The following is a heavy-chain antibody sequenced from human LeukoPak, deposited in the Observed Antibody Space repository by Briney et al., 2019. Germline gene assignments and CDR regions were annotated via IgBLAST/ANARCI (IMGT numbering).Heavy chain of an antibody. V-gene: IGHV3-30*04. CDR3: AKNSLSSRLRYFDY. Sequence: GGSLRLSCAASGFTFSNYNMDWVRQAPGKGLEWVAIISYDGSNKYYADSVKGRFTISRDNSKNTLFLQMNSLRTEDTAVYYCAKNSLSSRLRYFDYWGQGTLVTVSS. J-gene: IGHJ4*02. D-gene: IGHD4-17*01. CDR1: GFTFSNYN. CDR2: ISYDGSNK.